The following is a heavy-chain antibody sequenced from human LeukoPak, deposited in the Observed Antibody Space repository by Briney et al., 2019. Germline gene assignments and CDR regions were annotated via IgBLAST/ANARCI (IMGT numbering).Heavy chain of an antibody. CDR3: AKDLYGGDSYFDY. J-gene: IGHJ4*02. CDR1: GFTFSSYG. D-gene: IGHD4-23*01. V-gene: IGHV3-30*18. CDR2: ISYDGSNK. Sequence: GRSLRLSCAASGFTFSSYGMHWVRQAPGKGLEWVAVISYDGSNKYYADSVKGRFTISRDNSKNTLYLQMNSLKREDTAVYYCAKDLYGGDSYFDYWGQGALVTVSS.